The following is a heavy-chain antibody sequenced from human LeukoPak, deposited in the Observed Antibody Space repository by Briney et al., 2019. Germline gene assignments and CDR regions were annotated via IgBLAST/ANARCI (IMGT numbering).Heavy chain of an antibody. Sequence: PGGSLRLSCAASGFTFSNYGMHWVRQAPGKGLEWVTFIWYDASNKYYIDSVKGRFTISRDNSKNTVSLQMNSLRADDTAMYYCARDAGERWTVGFDSWGQGTLVTVSS. J-gene: IGHJ4*02. CDR1: GFTFSNYG. D-gene: IGHD3/OR15-3a*01. CDR3: ARDAGERWTVGFDS. CDR2: IWYDASNK. V-gene: IGHV3-33*01.